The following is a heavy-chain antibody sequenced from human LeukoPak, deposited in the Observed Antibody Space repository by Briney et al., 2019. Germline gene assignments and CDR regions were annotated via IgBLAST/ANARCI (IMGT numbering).Heavy chain of an antibody. D-gene: IGHD2-8*02. V-gene: IGHV3-48*03. J-gene: IGHJ4*02. CDR1: GFTFSSYA. CDR3: ARGAGGFDPDLYYFDY. CDR2: ISSSGSNI. Sequence: GGSLRLSCAASGFTFSSYAMNWVRQAPGKGLEWVSYISSSGSNIYYADSVKGRFTISRDNAKNSLYLQMNSLRAEDTAVYYCARGAGGFDPDLYYFDYWGQGTLVTVSS.